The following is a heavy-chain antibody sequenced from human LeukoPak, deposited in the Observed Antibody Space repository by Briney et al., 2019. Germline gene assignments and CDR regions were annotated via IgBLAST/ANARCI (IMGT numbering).Heavy chain of an antibody. D-gene: IGHD5-12*01. J-gene: IGHJ4*02. CDR3: AREGSYGYGDY. CDR1: GGSISSYY. CDR2: IYYSGST. Sequence: PSETLSLTCTVSGGSISSYYWSWIRQPPGKGLEWIGYIYYSGSTNYNPSLKSRVTISVDTSKNQFSLKLSSVTAADTAVYYCAREGSYGYGDYWGQGTLVTVSS. V-gene: IGHV4-59*01.